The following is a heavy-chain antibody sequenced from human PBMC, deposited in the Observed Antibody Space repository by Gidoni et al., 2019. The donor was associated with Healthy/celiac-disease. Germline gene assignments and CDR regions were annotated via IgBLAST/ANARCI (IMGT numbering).Heavy chain of an antibody. V-gene: IGHV3-23*01. CDR2: ISGSGGST. CDR1: GFTFSSYA. Sequence: EVQLLESGGGLVQPGGSLRLSCAASGFTFSSYARSWVRQAPGQGLEWVSAISGSGGSTYYADSVKGRFTISRDNSKNTLYLQMNSLRAEDTAVYYCAKVEDYDYVWGSYRYIGYWGQGTLVTVSS. D-gene: IGHD3-16*02. J-gene: IGHJ4*02. CDR3: AKVEDYDYVWGSYRYIGY.